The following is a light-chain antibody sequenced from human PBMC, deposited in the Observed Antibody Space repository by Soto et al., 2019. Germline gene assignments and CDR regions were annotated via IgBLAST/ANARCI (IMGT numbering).Light chain of an antibody. CDR1: SDNIGTYNL. V-gene: IGLV2-23*01. J-gene: IGLJ1*01. CDR3: SSYAGSTTYV. Sequence: QSALTQPASVSGSPGQSITISCTGTSDNIGTYNLVSWYQHHPGKAPQLLIYEARRRPSGVSNRFSGSRSGNTASLTISGLQAEDEDDYYCSSYAGSTTYVFGTGTKVTVL. CDR2: EAR.